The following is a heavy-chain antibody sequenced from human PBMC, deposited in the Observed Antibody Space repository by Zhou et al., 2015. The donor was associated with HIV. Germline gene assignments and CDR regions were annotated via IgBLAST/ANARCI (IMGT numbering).Heavy chain of an antibody. CDR1: GGTFSSYA. CDR2: IIPIFGTA. CDR3: ARGPLATVTTNKLKGGDYFDY. J-gene: IGHJ4*02. Sequence: QVQLVQSGAEVKKPGSSVKVSCKASGGTFSSYAISWVRQAPGQGLEWMGGIIPIFGTANYAQKFQGRVTITADESTSTAYMELSSLRSEDTAVYYCARGPLATVTTNKLKGGDYFDYWGQGTLVTVSS. V-gene: IGHV1-69*12. D-gene: IGHD4-17*01.